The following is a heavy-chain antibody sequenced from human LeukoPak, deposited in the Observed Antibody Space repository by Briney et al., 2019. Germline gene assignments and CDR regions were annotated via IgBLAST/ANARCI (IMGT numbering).Heavy chain of an antibody. Sequence: PSETLSLTCTVSAASVSTYYWSWIRQPPGKGLEWIGSIHYTGGTNYNPSLKSRVTISLDTSKNQFSPRLSSVIAADTAVYYCARHEYSSSRYDYWGQGTLVTVSS. CDR3: ARHEYSSSRYDY. CDR1: AASVSTYY. CDR2: IHYTGGT. J-gene: IGHJ4*02. V-gene: IGHV4-59*08. D-gene: IGHD2-2*01.